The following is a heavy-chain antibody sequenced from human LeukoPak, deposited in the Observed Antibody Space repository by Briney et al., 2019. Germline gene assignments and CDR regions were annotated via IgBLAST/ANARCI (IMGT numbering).Heavy chain of an antibody. Sequence: GGSLRLSCAASGFTFSSYAMSWVRQAPGKGLEWVSAISGSGGSTYYADSVKGRFTISRDNSKNTLYLQMDSLRAEDTAVYYCAKRSRGGSCYLDWGQGTLVTVSS. V-gene: IGHV3-23*01. D-gene: IGHD2-15*01. CDR2: ISGSGGST. J-gene: IGHJ4*02. CDR1: GFTFSSYA. CDR3: AKRSRGGSCYLD.